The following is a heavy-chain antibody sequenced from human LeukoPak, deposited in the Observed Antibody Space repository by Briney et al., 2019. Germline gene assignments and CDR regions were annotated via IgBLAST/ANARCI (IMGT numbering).Heavy chain of an antibody. CDR1: GDSISSHSYF. Sequence: PSETLSLTCTVSGDSISSHSYFWGWIRQPPGKGLEWIGNSHHIGSTYYNPSLKSRVAISVDTSTSQFSLKLSSVTAAETAVYYCARVLEGTSYYFDYWGQGTLVTVSS. V-gene: IGHV4-39*01. D-gene: IGHD3-10*01. J-gene: IGHJ4*02. CDR3: ARVLEGTSYYFDY. CDR2: SHHIGST.